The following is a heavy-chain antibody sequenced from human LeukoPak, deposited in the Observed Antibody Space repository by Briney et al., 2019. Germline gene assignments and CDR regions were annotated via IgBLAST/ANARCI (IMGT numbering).Heavy chain of an antibody. J-gene: IGHJ5*02. Sequence: SETLSVTCAVSGGSISSGGYSWSWIRQPPGKGLEWIGYIYHSGSTYYNPSLKSRVTISVDRSKNQFSLKLSSVTAADTAVYYCARARSSGGSCYWFDPWGQGTLVTVSS. V-gene: IGHV4-30-2*01. CDR2: IYHSGST. CDR3: ARARSSGGSCYWFDP. CDR1: GGSISSGGYS. D-gene: IGHD2-15*01.